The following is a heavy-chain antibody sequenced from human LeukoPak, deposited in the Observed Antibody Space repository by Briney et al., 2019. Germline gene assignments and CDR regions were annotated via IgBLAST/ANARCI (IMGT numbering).Heavy chain of an antibody. D-gene: IGHD3-16*02. J-gene: IGHJ4*02. CDR2: INPNSGGT. CDR3: AREDDYVWGSYRPNFDY. Sequence: ASVKVSCKASGYTFTGYYMHWVRQAPGQGLEWMGWINPNSGGTNYAQKFQDRVTMTRDTSISTAYMELSRLRSDDTAVYYCAREDDYVWGSYRPNFDYWGQGTLVTVSS. V-gene: IGHV1-2*02. CDR1: GYTFTGYY.